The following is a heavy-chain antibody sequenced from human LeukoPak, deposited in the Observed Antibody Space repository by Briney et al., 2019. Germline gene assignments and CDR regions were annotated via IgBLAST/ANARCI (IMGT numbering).Heavy chain of an antibody. CDR2: IYHTGST. Sequence: SETLSLTCAVSGYSISSGYYWGWIRQPPGKGLEWIGSIYHTGSTYYNPSLKSRLIISVDTFNNQFSLKLNSVTAADTAVYYCARMYAGIFPNGFDIWGQGTMVTVSS. V-gene: IGHV4-38-2*01. CDR1: GYSISSGYY. D-gene: IGHD4-23*01. CDR3: ARMYAGIFPNGFDI. J-gene: IGHJ3*02.